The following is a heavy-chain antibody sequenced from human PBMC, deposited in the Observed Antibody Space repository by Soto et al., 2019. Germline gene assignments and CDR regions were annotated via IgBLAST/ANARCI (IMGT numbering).Heavy chain of an antibody. Sequence: GASVKVSCKASGYTFTSYGISWARQAPGQGLEWMGWISAYNGNTNYAQKLQGRVTMTTDTSTSTAYMELRSLRTDDTAVYYCAIHTTVTSEIDYWGQGTLVTVSS. CDR3: AIHTTVTSEIDY. D-gene: IGHD4-17*01. V-gene: IGHV1-18*01. CDR1: GYTFTSYG. CDR2: ISAYNGNT. J-gene: IGHJ4*02.